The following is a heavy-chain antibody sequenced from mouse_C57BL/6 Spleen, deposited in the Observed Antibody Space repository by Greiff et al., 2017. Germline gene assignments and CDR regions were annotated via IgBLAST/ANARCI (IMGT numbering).Heavy chain of an antibody. CDR2: ISNGGGST. CDR1: GFTFSDYY. Sequence: EVMLVESGGGLVQPGGSLKLSCAASGFTFSDYYMYWVRQTPEKRLEWVAYISNGGGSTYYPDTVKGRFTFSRDNAKTTLYLQMSRLKSEDTAMYYCARPFITTAVAEFAMDYWGQGTSVTVSS. V-gene: IGHV5-12*01. CDR3: ARPFITTAVAEFAMDY. D-gene: IGHD1-1*01. J-gene: IGHJ4*01.